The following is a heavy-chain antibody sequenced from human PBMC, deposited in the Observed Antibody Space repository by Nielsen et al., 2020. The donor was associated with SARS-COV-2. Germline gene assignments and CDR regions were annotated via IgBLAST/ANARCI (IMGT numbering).Heavy chain of an antibody. CDR1: GFTFSSYA. J-gene: IGHJ4*02. V-gene: IGHV3-64*04. CDR2: ISSNGGST. CDR3: ARGAVAGTDY. Sequence: GGSLRLSCSASGFTFSSYAMHWVRQAPGKGLEYVSAISSNGGSTYYADSVKGRFTISRDNSKNTLYLQMNSLRAEDTAVYYCARGAVAGTDYWGQGTLVTVSS. D-gene: IGHD6-19*01.